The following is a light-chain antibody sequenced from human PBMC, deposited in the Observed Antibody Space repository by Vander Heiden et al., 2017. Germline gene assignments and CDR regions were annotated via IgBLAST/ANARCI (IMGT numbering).Light chain of an antibody. Sequence: DIQMTQSPSTLSASVGDRVTITCRASQSISSWLAWYQQKPGKAPNLLISKASSLQSGVPSRFSGSGSGTEFTLTISSLQPDDFATYYCQQDYSFPLTFGGGTKVEIK. CDR1: QSISSW. CDR3: QQDYSFPLT. V-gene: IGKV1-5*03. CDR2: KAS. J-gene: IGKJ4*01.